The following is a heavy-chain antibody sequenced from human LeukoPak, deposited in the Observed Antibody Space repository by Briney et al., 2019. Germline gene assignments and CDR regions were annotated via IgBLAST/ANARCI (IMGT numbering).Heavy chain of an antibody. D-gene: IGHD5-24*01. V-gene: IGHV4-39*07. CDR1: GGSISSSSYY. J-gene: IGHJ4*02. CDR2: IYYSGNT. CDR3: ARWGMATGSDY. Sequence: SQTLSLTCTVSGGSISSSSYYWAWIRQPPGKGLEWIGSIYYSGNTYYNPSLKSRVFISLDTSKNQFSLKLSSVTAADTAVYYCARWGMATGSDYWGQGTLVTVSS.